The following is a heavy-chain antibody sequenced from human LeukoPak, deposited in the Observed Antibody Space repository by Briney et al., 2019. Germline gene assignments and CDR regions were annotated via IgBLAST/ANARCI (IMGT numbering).Heavy chain of an antibody. Sequence: ASVKVSCKASGYTFTSYGISWVRQAPGQGLEWMGWISAYNGNTNYAQKLQGRVTMTTDTSTSTAYMELRSLRSDDTAVYYCARSITMVRGVITLYNWFDPWGQGTLVTVSS. J-gene: IGHJ5*02. CDR1: GYTFTSYG. CDR3: ARSITMVRGVITLYNWFDP. V-gene: IGHV1-18*01. D-gene: IGHD3-10*01. CDR2: ISAYNGNT.